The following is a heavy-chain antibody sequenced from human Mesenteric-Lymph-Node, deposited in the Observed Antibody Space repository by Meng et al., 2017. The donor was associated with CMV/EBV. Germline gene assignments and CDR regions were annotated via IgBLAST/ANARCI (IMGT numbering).Heavy chain of an antibody. J-gene: IGHJ5*02. CDR2: IYHSGNT. CDR3: ARNGDSSSYNWFDP. V-gene: IGHV4-38-2*02. CDR1: GYSISSGYY. Sequence: ESLKISCTVSGYSISSGYYWGWIRQPPGKGLEWIGNIYHSGNTYYNPSLKSRVTISADTSRNQFSLKLSSVTAADTAVYFCARNGDSSSYNWFDPWGQGTMVTVSS. D-gene: IGHD6-13*01.